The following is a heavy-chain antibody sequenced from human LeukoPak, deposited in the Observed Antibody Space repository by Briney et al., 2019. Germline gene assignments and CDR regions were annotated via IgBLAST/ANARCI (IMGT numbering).Heavy chain of an antibody. CDR2: INTNTGGT. CDR3: ARAGYYGSGSHYYMDV. J-gene: IGHJ6*03. D-gene: IGHD3-10*01. CDR1: GYTFTGYY. V-gene: IGHV1-2*02. Sequence: ASAKVSCRASGYTFTGYYMHWVRQAPGQGLEWMGWINTNTGGTNYAQKFQGRVSMTRDTSISTAYVELRSLRSDDTAVYYCARAGYYGSGSHYYMDVWGKGTTVTVSS.